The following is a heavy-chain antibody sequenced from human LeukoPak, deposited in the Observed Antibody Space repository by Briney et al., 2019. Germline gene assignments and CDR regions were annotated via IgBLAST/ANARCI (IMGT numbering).Heavy chain of an antibody. J-gene: IGHJ5*02. D-gene: IGHD6-19*01. CDR3: AGPPSSGWPTGFDP. CDR1: GGSFSGYY. Sequence: SETLSLTCAVYGGSFSGYYWSWIRQPPGKGLEWIGEINHSGSTNYNPSLKSRVTISVDTSKNQFSLKLSSVTAADTAVYYCAGPPSSGWPTGFDPWGQGTLVTVSS. V-gene: IGHV4-34*01. CDR2: INHSGST.